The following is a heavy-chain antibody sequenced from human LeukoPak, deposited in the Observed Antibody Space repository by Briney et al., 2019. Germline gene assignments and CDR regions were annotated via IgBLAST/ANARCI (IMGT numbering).Heavy chain of an antibody. D-gene: IGHD3-10*01. J-gene: IGHJ4*02. CDR3: AGEDLSLWDSASTFDY. Sequence: PGGSLRLSCAASGFTFSSYSMNWVRQAPGKGLEWVSSISSSSSYIYYADSVKGRFTISRANAKNSLYLIMNRRTAETTAVYYGAGEDLSLWDSASTFDYWGQGTLVTVSS. CDR2: ISSSSSYI. V-gene: IGHV3-21*01. CDR1: GFTFSSYS.